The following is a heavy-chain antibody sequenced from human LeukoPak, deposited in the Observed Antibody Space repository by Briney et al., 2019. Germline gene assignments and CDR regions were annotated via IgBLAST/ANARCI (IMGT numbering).Heavy chain of an antibody. V-gene: IGHV3-30*04. D-gene: IGHD1-1*01. CDR3: ARVPMSRGPQNSYFDS. Sequence: GGSPRLSCAASGFTFNYYTMHLVRQAPGKGLERVTAISYDGNKVYYGDSVSGRFTISRDNSKNTVSLLMNSLAVEDTATYFCARVPMSRGPQNSYFDSWGQGTLVVVSS. J-gene: IGHJ4*02. CDR2: ISYDGNKV. CDR1: GFTFNYYT.